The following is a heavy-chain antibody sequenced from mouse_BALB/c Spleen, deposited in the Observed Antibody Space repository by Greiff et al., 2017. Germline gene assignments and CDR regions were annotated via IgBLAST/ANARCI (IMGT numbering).Heavy chain of an antibody. CDR1: GYTFTDYN. J-gene: IGHJ2*01. V-gene: IGHV1-18*01. D-gene: IGHD2-10*02. Sequence: EVKLMESGPELVKPGASVKIPSKASGYTFTDYNMDWVKQSHGKSLEWIGDINPNNGGTIYNQKFKGKATLTVDKSSSTAYMELRSLTSEDTAVYYCARLEYGNYGFDYWGQGTTLTVSS. CDR3: ARLEYGNYGFDY. CDR2: INPNNGGT.